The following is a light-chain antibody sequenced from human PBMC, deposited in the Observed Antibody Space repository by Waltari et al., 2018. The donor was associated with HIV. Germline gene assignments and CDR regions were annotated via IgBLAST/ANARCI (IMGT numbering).Light chain of an antibody. CDR1: SSDVGGYNY. J-gene: IGLJ2*01. CDR2: DVS. CDR3: SSYTSSSALYVV. V-gene: IGLV2-14*03. Sequence: QSALTQPASVSGSPGQSITISCTGTSSDVGGYNYVSWYQQHPGKAPKLMIYDVSNRASVVSNRCAGSKSGNTASLTISGLQAEDEADYYCSSYTSSSALYVVFGGGTKLTVL.